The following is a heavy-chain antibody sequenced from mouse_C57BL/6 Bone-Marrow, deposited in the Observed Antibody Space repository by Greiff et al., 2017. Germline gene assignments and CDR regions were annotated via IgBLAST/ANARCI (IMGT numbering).Heavy chain of an antibody. CDR3: AKGQLRAWFAY. CDR1: GYTFTSYW. CDR2: INPSSGYT. Sequence: QVQLQQSGAELAKPGASVKLSCKASGYTFTSYWMHWVKQRPGQGLEWIGYINPSSGYTKYNPKFKDKATLTADKSSSTAYMQLSSLTYEDSAVYYCAKGQLRAWFAYWGQGTLVTVSA. J-gene: IGHJ3*01. D-gene: IGHD3-2*02. V-gene: IGHV1-7*01.